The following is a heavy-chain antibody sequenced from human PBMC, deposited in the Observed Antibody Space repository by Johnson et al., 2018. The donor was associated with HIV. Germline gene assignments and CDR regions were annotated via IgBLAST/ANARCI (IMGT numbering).Heavy chain of an antibody. D-gene: IGHD3-3*01. CDR3: ASGAYYDFWSGLAHAFDI. V-gene: IGHV3-30*03. CDR1: GFTFSTYA. J-gene: IGHJ3*02. CDR2: ISYDGSQN. Sequence: QVQLVESGGGVVQPGRSLRLSCAASGFTFSTYAMHWVRQVPGKGLEWVAVISYDGSQNLYVDSVKGRFTISRDNSENTLYLQMNSLRPEDTAVYYCASGAYYDFWSGLAHAFDIWGQGTMVTVSS.